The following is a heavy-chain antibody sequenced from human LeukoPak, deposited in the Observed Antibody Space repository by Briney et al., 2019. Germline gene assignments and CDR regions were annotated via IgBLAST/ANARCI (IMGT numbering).Heavy chain of an antibody. CDR1: GYTFTGYY. D-gene: IGHD2-2*01. V-gene: IGHV1-2*02. CDR2: INPNSGGT. J-gene: IGHJ5*02. Sequence: ASVKVSCKASGYTFTGYYMHWVRQAPGQGLEWMRWINPNSGGTNYAQKFQGRVTMTRDTSISTAYMELSRLRSDDTAVYYCAKEGYCSSTSCRFWFDPWGQGTLVTVSS. CDR3: AKEGYCSSTSCRFWFDP.